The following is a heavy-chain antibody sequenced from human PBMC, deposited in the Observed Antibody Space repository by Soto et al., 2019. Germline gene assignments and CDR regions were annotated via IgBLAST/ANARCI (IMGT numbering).Heavy chain of an antibody. CDR1: GGSISSYY. J-gene: IGHJ6*02. Sequence: SETLSLTCTVSGGSISSYYWSWIRQPPGKGLEWIGYIYYSGSTNYNPSLKSRVTISVDTSKNQFSLKLSSVTAADTAVYYCARDLGYYGSGTPSYYYYGMDVWGQGTTVTV. CDR3: ARDLGYYGSGTPSYYYYGMDV. D-gene: IGHD3-10*01. V-gene: IGHV4-59*01. CDR2: IYYSGST.